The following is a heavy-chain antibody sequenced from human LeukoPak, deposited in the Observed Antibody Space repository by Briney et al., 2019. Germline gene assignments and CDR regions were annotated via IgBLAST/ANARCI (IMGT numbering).Heavy chain of an antibody. J-gene: IGHJ4*02. CDR1: GFTFSGYG. CDR2: IWYDGSNK. Sequence: GGSLRLSCAASGFTFSGYGMHWVRQAPGKGLEWVAVIWYDGSNKYYADSVKGRFTISRDNSKNTLYLQMNSLRAEDTAVYYCAKGGIAVGFFDYWGQGTLVTVSS. V-gene: IGHV3-33*06. D-gene: IGHD6-19*01. CDR3: AKGGIAVGFFDY.